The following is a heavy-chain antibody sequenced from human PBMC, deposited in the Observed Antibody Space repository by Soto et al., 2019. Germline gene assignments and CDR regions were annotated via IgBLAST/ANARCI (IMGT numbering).Heavy chain of an antibody. CDR3: TTPLYYDFWSGYSDV. D-gene: IGHD3-3*01. CDR2: IKNKTDGGST. CDR1: GFAFTNAS. Sequence: GGSLRLSCAASGFAFTNASLNRVGQAPGKGLEWVGHIKNKTDGGSTDYAAPVKGRFTISRDDSKNTLYLQMNSLKTEDTAVYYCTTPLYYDFWSGYSDVWGQGTTVTVSS. V-gene: IGHV3-15*07. J-gene: IGHJ6*02.